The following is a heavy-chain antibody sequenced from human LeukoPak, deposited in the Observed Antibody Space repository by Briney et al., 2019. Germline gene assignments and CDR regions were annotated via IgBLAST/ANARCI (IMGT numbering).Heavy chain of an antibody. V-gene: IGHV1-69*13. D-gene: IGHD5-24*01. CDR3: ARSGEMATAHWFFDL. J-gene: IGHJ2*01. Sequence: RGASVKVSCKASGYTFTSYYMHWVRQAPGQGLEWMGGIIPIFGTANYAQNFQGRVTITADESTTTAYLELSGLRSEDTAVYYCARSGEMATAHWFFDLWGRGTLVTVSS. CDR2: IIPIFGTA. CDR1: GYTFTSYY.